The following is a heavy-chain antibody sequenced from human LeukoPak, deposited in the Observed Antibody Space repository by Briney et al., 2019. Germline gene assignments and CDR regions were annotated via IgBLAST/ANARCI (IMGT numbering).Heavy chain of an antibody. CDR1: GGTLSSYT. V-gene: IGHV1-69*04. Sequence: SVKVSCKASGGTLSSYTISWVRQAPGQGLEWMGRIIPILGIANYAQKFQGRVTMTRDTSISTAYMELSRLRSDDTAVYYCARERSSSWYGPFDYWGQGTLVTVSS. CDR2: IIPILGIA. J-gene: IGHJ4*02. D-gene: IGHD6-13*01. CDR3: ARERSSSWYGPFDY.